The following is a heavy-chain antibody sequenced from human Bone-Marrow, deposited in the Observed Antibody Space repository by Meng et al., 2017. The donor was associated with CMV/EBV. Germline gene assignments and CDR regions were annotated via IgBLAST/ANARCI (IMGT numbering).Heavy chain of an antibody. D-gene: IGHD2-2*01. CDR1: GFSLSTSGVG. CDR2: IYWNDDK. CDR3: SHSQLPIVIVPAARGWFDP. V-gene: IGHV2-5*01. Sequence: SGPTLVKPTQTLTLTCTFSGFSLSTSGVGLGWIRQPPGKALEWIALIYWNDDKRYSPSLKSRLTITKNTSKNQVVLTMTNMDPVDTATYYCSHSQLPIVIVPAARGWFDPWGQGTLVTVYS. J-gene: IGHJ5*02.